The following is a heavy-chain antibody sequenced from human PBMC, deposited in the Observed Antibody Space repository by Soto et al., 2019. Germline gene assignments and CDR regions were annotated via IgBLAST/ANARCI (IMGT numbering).Heavy chain of an antibody. D-gene: IGHD1-1*01. CDR3: ARTGTTWYFDY. V-gene: IGHV3-21*01. CDR1: GVTFSTHS. J-gene: IGHJ4*02. Sequence: LRLSCAASGVTFSTHSMNWVRQAPGKGLEWASSISSSSSDIYYADSVKGRFTISRDNAKKSLYLQMNSLRAEDTAVYYCARTGTTWYFDYWGQGTLVTGSS. CDR2: ISSSSSDI.